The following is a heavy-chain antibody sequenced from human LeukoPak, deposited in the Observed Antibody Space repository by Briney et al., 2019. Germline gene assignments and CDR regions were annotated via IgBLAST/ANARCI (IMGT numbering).Heavy chain of an antibody. Sequence: GGSLRLSCAASGFTFNSYWMHWVRQAPGKGLVWVSRIDEDGKTIDYAGSVKGRFTISRDNAKDTLYLQMSSLRDEDTAVYYCVSDPCGGDDQWGRGTLVTVSS. D-gene: IGHD2-21*01. V-gene: IGHV3-74*01. J-gene: IGHJ5*02. CDR3: VSDPCGGDDQ. CDR1: GFTFNSYW. CDR2: IDEDGKTI.